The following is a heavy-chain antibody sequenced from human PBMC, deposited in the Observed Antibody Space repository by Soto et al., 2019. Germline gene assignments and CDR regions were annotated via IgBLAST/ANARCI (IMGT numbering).Heavy chain of an antibody. D-gene: IGHD2-8*02. CDR3: AKGALSGTGENDYFAS. Sequence: EVQLVQSGAEVKKPGDSLKISCQGSGFTYINYWIDWVRQKPGKGLEWMGRIYPHDSDTRYGPSFQGQVTISADKSRRTAHLQLRSLKASDTAVYYCAKGALSGTGENDYFASWGQGTQITVSS. CDR1: GFTYINYW. V-gene: IGHV5-51*01. CDR2: IYPHDSDT. J-gene: IGHJ4*02.